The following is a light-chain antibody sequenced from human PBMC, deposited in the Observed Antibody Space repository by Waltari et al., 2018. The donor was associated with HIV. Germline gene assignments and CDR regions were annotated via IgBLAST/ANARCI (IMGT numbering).Light chain of an antibody. CDR2: DVN. CDR3: CSYTGSSSYNYV. V-gene: IGLV2-11*01. J-gene: IGLJ1*01. CDR1: SSDVGGHTY. Sequence: QSALTQPRSVSGSPGRSVTISCTGTSSDVGGHTYVSWFQQHPGKGTKLLLYDVNKRSPWVPVRFSGSKSGNTASLTISGLQTEDEADYFCCSYTGSSSYNYVFGTGTKVTVL.